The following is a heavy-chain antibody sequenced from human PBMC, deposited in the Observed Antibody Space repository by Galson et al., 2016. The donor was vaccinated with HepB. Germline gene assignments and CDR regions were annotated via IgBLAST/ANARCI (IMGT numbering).Heavy chain of an antibody. CDR3: ARGGAWGVSPGDAFDI. D-gene: IGHD3-10*01. CDR2: RSGSSTYT. V-gene: IGHV3-11*06. Sequence: SLRLSCEASGFSFSDYYMTWIRQSPGKGLEWVSYRSGSSTYTISAEPVQGRVTISRDNAKNSLYLQMNSLRAEDTAVYYCARGGAWGVSPGDAFDIWGRGTMVTVSS. J-gene: IGHJ3*02. CDR1: GFSFSDYY.